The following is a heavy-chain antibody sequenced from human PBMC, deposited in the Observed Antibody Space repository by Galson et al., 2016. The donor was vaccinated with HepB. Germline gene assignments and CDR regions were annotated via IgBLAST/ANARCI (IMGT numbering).Heavy chain of an antibody. V-gene: IGHV4-61*08. D-gene: IGHD1-26*01. Sequence: SETLSLTCTVSGGSVSSGGYFWTWIRQPPGKGLEWIGFIHDTGTTNYNPSLKSRVTIPRDTSKNQFSLKLNSVTAADSAFYYCARDQHGSYLAYWGQGILVTVSS. J-gene: IGHJ4*02. CDR1: GGSVSSGGYF. CDR3: ARDQHGSYLAY. CDR2: IHDTGTT.